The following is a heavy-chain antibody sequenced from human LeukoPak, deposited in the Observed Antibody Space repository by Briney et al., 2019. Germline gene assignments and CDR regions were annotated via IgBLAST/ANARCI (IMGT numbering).Heavy chain of an antibody. CDR3: ARDSLGGYGMVRGVILYYYYYMDV. CDR1: GGTFSSYA. CDR2: IIPIFGTA. Sequence: ASVKVSCKASGGTFSSYAISWVRQAPGQGLERMGGIIPIFGTANYARKFQGRVTITADESTSTAYMELSSLRSEDTAVYYCARDSLGGYGMVRGVILYYYYYMDVWGKGTTVTVSS. D-gene: IGHD3-10*01. J-gene: IGHJ6*03. V-gene: IGHV1-69*01.